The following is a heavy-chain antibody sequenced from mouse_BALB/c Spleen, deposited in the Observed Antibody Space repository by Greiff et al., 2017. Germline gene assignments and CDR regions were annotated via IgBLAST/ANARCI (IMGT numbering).Heavy chain of an antibody. D-gene: IGHD1-1*01. Sequence: VQLQQSGPGLVQPSQSLSITCTVSGFSLTSYGVHWVRQSPGKGLEWLGVIWSGGSTDYNAAFISRLSISKDNSKSQVFFKMNSLQANDTAIYYCARGSYQAWFAYWGQGTLVTVSA. J-gene: IGHJ3*01. CDR1: GFSLTSYG. V-gene: IGHV2-2*02. CDR3: ARGSYQAWFAY. CDR2: IWSGGST.